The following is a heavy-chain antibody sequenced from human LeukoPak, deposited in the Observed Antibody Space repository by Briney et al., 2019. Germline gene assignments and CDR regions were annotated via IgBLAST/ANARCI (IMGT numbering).Heavy chain of an antibody. CDR3: ARDDWNGYNQFDY. Sequence: SETLSLTCTVSGGSISNYYWNWIRQPPGKGLEWIGYISDSGSTNYSPSLKSRVTMSIDTSKNQFSLKLSSVTAADTALYYCARDDWNGYNQFDYWGQGTLVTVSS. CDR2: ISDSGST. J-gene: IGHJ4*02. CDR1: GGSISNYY. V-gene: IGHV4-59*12. D-gene: IGHD5-24*01.